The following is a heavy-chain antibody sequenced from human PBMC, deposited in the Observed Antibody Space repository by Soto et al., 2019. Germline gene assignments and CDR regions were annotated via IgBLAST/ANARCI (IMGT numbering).Heavy chain of an antibody. D-gene: IGHD6-19*01. CDR3: ARADLSGWLDY. CDR2: IYYSGST. Sequence: SETLSLTCTVSGGSISSYYWSWIRQPPGKGLEWIGYIYYSGSTNYNPSLKSRVTISVDTSKNQFSLKLSSVTAADTAVYYCARADLSGWLDYWGQGTLVTVSS. CDR1: GGSISSYY. J-gene: IGHJ4*02. V-gene: IGHV4-59*01.